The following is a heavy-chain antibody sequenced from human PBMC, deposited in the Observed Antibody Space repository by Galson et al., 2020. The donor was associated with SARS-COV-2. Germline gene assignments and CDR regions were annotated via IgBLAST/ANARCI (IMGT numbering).Heavy chain of an antibody. CDR1: GYTLTELS. CDR2: FDPEDGET. V-gene: IGHV1-24*01. Sequence: ASVKVSCKVSGYTLTELSMHWVRQAPGKGLEWMGGFDPEDGETIYAQKFQGRVTMTEDTSTDTAYMELSSLRSEDTAVYYCATGIAVAGTRGHYYYYYGMDVWGQGTTVTVSS. J-gene: IGHJ6*02. CDR3: ATGIAVAGTRGHYYYYYGMDV. D-gene: IGHD6-19*01.